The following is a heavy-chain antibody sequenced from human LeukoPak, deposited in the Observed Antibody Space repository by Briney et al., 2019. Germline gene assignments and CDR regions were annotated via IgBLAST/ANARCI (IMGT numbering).Heavy chain of an antibody. J-gene: IGHJ4*02. CDR2: INAGNGNT. CDR1: GYTFTSYA. Sequence: ASVKVSCKASGYTFTSYAMHWVRQAPGQRLEWMGWINAGNGNTKYSQKFQGRVTMTEDTSTDTAYMELSSLRSEDTAVYYCARGLNYYDSSGYYGPPFDYWGQGTLVTVSS. D-gene: IGHD3-22*01. V-gene: IGHV1-3*01. CDR3: ARGLNYYDSSGYYGPPFDY.